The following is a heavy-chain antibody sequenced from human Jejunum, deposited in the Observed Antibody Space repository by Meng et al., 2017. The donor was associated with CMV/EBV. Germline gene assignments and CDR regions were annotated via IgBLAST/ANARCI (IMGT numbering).Heavy chain of an antibody. Sequence: HLAESGGCLIQPGGSLRLSCAASGFTISGQYMYWVRQAPGKGLEFISLIYSAGSTFYADSVKGRFIISRDISKDTLYLQMNSLRVDDTAVYYCARTEAPGGYGFYYEDYWGQGSLVTVSS. CDR2: IYSAGST. V-gene: IGHV3-53*01. CDR3: ARTEAPGGYGFYYEDY. J-gene: IGHJ4*02. D-gene: IGHD3-22*01. CDR1: GFTISGQY.